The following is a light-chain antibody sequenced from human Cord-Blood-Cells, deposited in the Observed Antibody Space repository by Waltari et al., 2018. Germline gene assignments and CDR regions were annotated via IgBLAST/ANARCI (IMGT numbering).Light chain of an antibody. J-gene: IGLJ1*01. CDR1: NIGSKS. Sequence: SYVLTQPPSVSVAPGKTARITCGGNNIGSKSVHWYQQKPGQAPVLVNYYDSDRPAGSPEGFSGSNSGNTATLTIRMVEAGDEADYYCQVWDSSSDHYVFGTGTKVTVL. CDR3: QVWDSSSDHYV. V-gene: IGLV3-21*04. CDR2: YDS.